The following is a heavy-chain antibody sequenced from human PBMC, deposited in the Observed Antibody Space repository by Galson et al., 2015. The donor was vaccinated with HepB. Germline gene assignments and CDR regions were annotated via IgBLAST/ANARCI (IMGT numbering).Heavy chain of an antibody. Sequence: SVKVSCKASGYMFTGYYMHWVRQAPGQGLEWMGWINPDGGGTNYAQKFQARVTMTRDTSISTAYMELSRLRSDDTAVYYCAKYPPDYNLLTGYPHWGQGTLVTVSS. J-gene: IGHJ4*02. CDR1: GYMFTGYY. V-gene: IGHV1-2*02. CDR3: AKYPPDYNLLTGYPH. CDR2: INPDGGGT. D-gene: IGHD3-9*01.